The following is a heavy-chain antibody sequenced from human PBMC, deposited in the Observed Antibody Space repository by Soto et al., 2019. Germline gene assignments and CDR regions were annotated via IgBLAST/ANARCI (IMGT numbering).Heavy chain of an antibody. J-gene: IGHJ4*02. CDR2: ISSSSSYT. D-gene: IGHD2-2*01. CDR1: GFTFSDYY. CDR3: ARVRPTASTAYFDY. V-gene: IGHV3-11*06. Sequence: QVQLVESGGGLVKPGGSLRLSCAASGFTFSDYYMSWIRQAPGKGLEWVSYISSSSSYTNYADSVKGRFTISRDNANNSLYLQMNSLRAEDTAVYYCARVRPTASTAYFDYWGQGTLVTVSS.